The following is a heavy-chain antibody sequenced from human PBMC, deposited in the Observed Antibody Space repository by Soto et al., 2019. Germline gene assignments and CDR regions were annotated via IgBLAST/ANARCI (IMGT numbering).Heavy chain of an antibody. Sequence: GASVKVSCKASGYAFTSYHMHGVRQAPGQGLEWMGIINPSGGSKSYAQQFQGRVTMTRDTSTSTVYMELSSLRSEDTAVYYSARDPPDNLGRSYWGSYPGMDVWG. CDR1: GYAFTSYH. J-gene: IGHJ6*02. D-gene: IGHD1-26*01. V-gene: IGHV1-46*01. CDR3: ARDPPDNLGRSYWGSYPGMDV. CDR2: INPSGGSK.